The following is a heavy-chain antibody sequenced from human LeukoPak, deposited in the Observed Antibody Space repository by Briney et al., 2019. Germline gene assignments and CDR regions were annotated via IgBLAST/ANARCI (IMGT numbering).Heavy chain of an antibody. D-gene: IGHD2-2*01. CDR3: ARHGVVPGAISYMDV. Sequence: PSETLSLTCTVSGGSISSDYWSWIRQPPGKGLEWIGYIYYSGSTNYNPSLKRRVTISVDTSKNRFSLRLNSVTAADTAVYYCARHGVVPGAISYMDVWGKGTTVTVSS. J-gene: IGHJ6*03. V-gene: IGHV4-59*01. CDR1: GGSISSDY. CDR2: IYYSGST.